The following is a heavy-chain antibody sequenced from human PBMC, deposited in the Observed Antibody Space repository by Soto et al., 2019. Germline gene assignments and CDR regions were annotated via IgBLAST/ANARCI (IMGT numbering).Heavy chain of an antibody. CDR2: IYYSGST. D-gene: IGHD3-10*01. CDR1: GGSISSGGYY. J-gene: IGHJ5*02. Sequence: QVQLQESGPGLVKPSQTLSLTCTVSGGSISSGGYYWSWIRQHPGKGLEWIGDIYYSGSTYYNPSLTSRVTISVDTSKNQFSLKLSSVTAADTAVYYCASNMVRGWGNWFDPWGQGTLVPVSS. CDR3: ASNMVRGWGNWFDP. V-gene: IGHV4-31*03.